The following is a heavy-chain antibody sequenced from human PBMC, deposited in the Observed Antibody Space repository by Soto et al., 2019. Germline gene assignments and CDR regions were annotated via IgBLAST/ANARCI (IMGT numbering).Heavy chain of an antibody. V-gene: IGHV1-18*01. CDR3: ARDLPSMDV. Sequence: QVQLVQSGAEVKKPGASVKVSCKASGYTFTSYGISWVRQAPGQGLERMGWIRAYNGTTNYAQQLQRRDTINPGTAASRDYVEGRCVSSHEQAVDSCARDLPSMDVWGQGTTVTVSS. CDR2: IRAYNGTT. J-gene: IGHJ6*02. CDR1: GYTFTSYG.